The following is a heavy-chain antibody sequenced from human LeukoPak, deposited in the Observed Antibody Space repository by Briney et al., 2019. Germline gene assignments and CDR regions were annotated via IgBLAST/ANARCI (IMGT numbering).Heavy chain of an antibody. CDR3: ARVVPAAIGAFDI. J-gene: IGHJ3*02. V-gene: IGHV4-30-4*08. D-gene: IGHD2-2*02. CDR1: GGSISSGDYY. Sequence: SETLSLTCTVSGGSISSGDYYWSWIRQPPGKGLEWIGYIYYSRSIYYNPSLKSRVTISVDTSKNQFSLKLSSVTAADTAVYYCARVVPAAIGAFDIWGQGTMVTVSS. CDR2: IYYSRSI.